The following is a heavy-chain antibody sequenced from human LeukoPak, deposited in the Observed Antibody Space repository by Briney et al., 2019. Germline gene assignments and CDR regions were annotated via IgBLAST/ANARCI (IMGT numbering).Heavy chain of an antibody. CDR3: ARDAYIAVAGTAYYYYGMDV. V-gene: IGHV3-7*03. Sequence: GGSLRLSCAASGFTFSSCWMSWVRQAPGKGLEWVANIRQDGSEKYYVDSVKGRFTISRDNAKNSLYLQMNSLRAEDTAVYYCARDAYIAVAGTAYYYYGMDVWGKGTTVTVSS. J-gene: IGHJ6*04. CDR2: IRQDGSEK. D-gene: IGHD6-19*01. CDR1: GFTFSSCW.